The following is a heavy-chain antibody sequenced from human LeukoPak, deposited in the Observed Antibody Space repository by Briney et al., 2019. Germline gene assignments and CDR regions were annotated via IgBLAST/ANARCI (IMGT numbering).Heavy chain of an antibody. V-gene: IGHV1-69*04. CDR3: ARDRGVVVAGSDY. Sequence: GASVKVSCKASGGTFSIYAIRWVRQAPGQGLEWMGRIIPILGIANYAQKFQGRVTITADKSTSTAYMELSSLRSEDTAVYYCARDRGVVVAGSDYWGQGTLVTVSS. CDR1: GGTFSIYA. J-gene: IGHJ4*02. CDR2: IIPILGIA. D-gene: IGHD6-19*01.